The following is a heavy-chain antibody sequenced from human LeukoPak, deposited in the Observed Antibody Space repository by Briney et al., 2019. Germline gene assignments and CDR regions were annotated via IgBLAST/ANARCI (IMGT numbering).Heavy chain of an antibody. CDR3: ARGSHAAGMYYFDY. Sequence: SETLSLTCTVSGGSVSSGSYYWSWIRQPPGKGLEWIGYIYYSGSTKYNPSLKSRVTISIDTSKNQFSLKLSSVTAADTAVYYCARGSHAAGMYYFDYWGQGTLVTVSS. CDR2: IYYSGST. CDR1: GGSVSSGSYY. D-gene: IGHD6-13*01. J-gene: IGHJ4*02. V-gene: IGHV4-61*01.